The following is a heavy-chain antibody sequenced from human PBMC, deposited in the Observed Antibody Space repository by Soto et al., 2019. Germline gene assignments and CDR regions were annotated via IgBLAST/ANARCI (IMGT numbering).Heavy chain of an antibody. CDR2: IGGVSSTI. CDR3: ARDTSYTFDI. V-gene: IGHV3-48*02. D-gene: IGHD2-2*02. J-gene: IGHJ3*02. CDR1: GFTFSSYS. Sequence: EVQLVESGGGLVQPGGSLRLSCAASGFTFSSYSMNWVRQTPGKGLEWVSYIGGVSSTITYSHSVKGLFSISRDNAKNSLYLQMNSLRDEDTAVYYCARDTSYTFDIWGQGTMVTVSS.